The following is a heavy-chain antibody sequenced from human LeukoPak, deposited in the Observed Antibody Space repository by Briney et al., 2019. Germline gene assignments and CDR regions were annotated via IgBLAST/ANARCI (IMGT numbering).Heavy chain of an antibody. CDR1: GYTFTGYY. Sequence: ASVKVSCKASGYTFTGYYMHWVRQAPGQGLEWMGWINANSGGTNYAQKFQGRVTMTRDTSISTAYMKVSSLRSDDTAVYYCASPTMIRGVISDWGQGTLVTVSS. V-gene: IGHV1-2*02. CDR3: ASPTMIRGVISD. J-gene: IGHJ4*02. CDR2: INANSGGT. D-gene: IGHD3-10*01.